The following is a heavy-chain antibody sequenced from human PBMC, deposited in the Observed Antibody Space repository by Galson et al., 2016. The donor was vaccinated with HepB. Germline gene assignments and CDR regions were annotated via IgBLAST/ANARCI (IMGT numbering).Heavy chain of an antibody. CDR1: GFTFSSYT. D-gene: IGHD2-21*01. CDR2: ISYAGTNK. Sequence: SLRLSCAASGFTFSSYTMHWVRQAPGKGLECVTVISYAGTNKYYADSVRGRFTISRDNSNNTLYLQMNSLRAEDTAVYYCATLFLLSLHQGPIGLPPGTLLQEHLWG. J-gene: IGHJ6*01. V-gene: IGHV3-30-3*01. CDR3: ATLFLLSLHQGPIGLPPGTLLQEHL.